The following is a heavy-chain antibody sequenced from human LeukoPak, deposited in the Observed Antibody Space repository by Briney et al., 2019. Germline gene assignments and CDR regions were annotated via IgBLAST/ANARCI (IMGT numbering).Heavy chain of an antibody. D-gene: IGHD7-27*01. V-gene: IGHV3-30-3*01. CDR1: GFSFSSYT. J-gene: IGHJ3*02. CDR3: AKDPMGIGPAFDI. Sequence: GGSLRLSCAASGFSFSSYTMHWVRQAPGGRLEWVAVISNDGSKIYYADSEKGRLTISRDNSKNTLYLQMDSLRADDTAVYYCAKDPMGIGPAFDIWGQGTMVTVSS. CDR2: ISNDGSKI.